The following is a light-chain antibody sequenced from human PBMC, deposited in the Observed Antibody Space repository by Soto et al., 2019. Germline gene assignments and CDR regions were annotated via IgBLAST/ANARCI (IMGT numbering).Light chain of an antibody. J-gene: IGKJ1*01. CDR3: QNYYGAPWT. CDR1: QGISNY. Sequence: DIQMPQSPSSLSASVGARVTITFRASQGISNYLVWYQQKPWKVPKLLIYAASTLQSGVPSRFSGSGSVTDFTLTISSLQPEDVPTYYCQNYYGAPWTFGQGTKGDIK. CDR2: AAS. V-gene: IGKV1-27*01.